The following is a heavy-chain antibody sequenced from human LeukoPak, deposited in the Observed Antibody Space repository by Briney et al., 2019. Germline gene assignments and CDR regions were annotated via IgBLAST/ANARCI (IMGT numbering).Heavy chain of an antibody. CDR3: ARSATNGNYYYYMDV. J-gene: IGHJ6*03. V-gene: IGHV3-30*04. Sequence: SGGSLRLSCAASGITFSSSAMHWVRQAPGQGLEWVAVISYDGRNKYYADSVKGRFTISRDNSKNTLYLQMNSLRGEDTALYYCARSATNGNYYYYMDVWGKGTTVIVSS. CDR1: GITFSSSA. CDR2: ISYDGRNK.